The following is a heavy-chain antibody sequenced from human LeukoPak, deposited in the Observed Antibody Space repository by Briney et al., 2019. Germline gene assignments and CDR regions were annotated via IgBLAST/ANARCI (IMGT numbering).Heavy chain of an antibody. V-gene: IGHV3-49*02. CDR3: TRDLGITFGGFVGY. Sequence: GRFTISRDDSKSIAYLQMNSLKTEDTAVYYCTRDLGITFGGFVGYWGQGTLVTVSS. D-gene: IGHD3-16*01. J-gene: IGHJ4*02.